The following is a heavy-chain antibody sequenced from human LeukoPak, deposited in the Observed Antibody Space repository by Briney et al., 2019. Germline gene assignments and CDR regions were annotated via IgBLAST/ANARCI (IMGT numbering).Heavy chain of an antibody. J-gene: IGHJ3*02. V-gene: IGHV1-2*02. Sequence: AAVKVSCKASGYIFTGHYLHWVRQAPGQGLEWMGCINPNSGGTNYALRFQGRVTMTRDTSISTAYMELTSLRSDDTAVYYCVRDAGSGRVFDIWGQGTMVTVSS. CDR3: VRDAGSGRVFDI. CDR1: GYIFTGHY. CDR2: INPNSGGT. D-gene: IGHD3-10*01.